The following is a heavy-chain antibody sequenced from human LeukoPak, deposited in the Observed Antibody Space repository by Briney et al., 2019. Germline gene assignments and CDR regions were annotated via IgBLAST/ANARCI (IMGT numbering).Heavy chain of an antibody. CDR3: ANRVHSFGSYSFDY. V-gene: IGHV4-34*01. J-gene: IGHJ4*02. CDR1: GTSFSGFY. CDR2: INNSGST. Sequence: SETLSLTCAVSGTSFSGFYWNWIRQSPEKGLEWIGEINNSGSTNYKTSLKSRVTISIDTSKNQFSLRLSSVTAADTGVYSCANRVHSFGSYSFDYWGQGTPVTVSS. D-gene: IGHD5-18*01.